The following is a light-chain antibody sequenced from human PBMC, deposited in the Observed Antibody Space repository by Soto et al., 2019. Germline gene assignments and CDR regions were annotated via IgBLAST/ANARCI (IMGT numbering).Light chain of an antibody. J-gene: IGLJ1*01. CDR3: SSYTSSSTRV. Sequence: QSALTQPASVSGSPGQSIAISCIGTSSDVGAYDYVSWYQQHPDRAPKLMIYEVSNRPSGVSNRFSGSKSVNTATLTISGLLAEDEADYYCSSYTSSSTRVFGTGNKLTVL. V-gene: IGLV2-14*03. CDR1: SSDVGAYDY. CDR2: EVS.